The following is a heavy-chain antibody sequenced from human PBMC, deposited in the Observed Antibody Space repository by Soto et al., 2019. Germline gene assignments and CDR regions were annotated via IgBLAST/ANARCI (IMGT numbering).Heavy chain of an antibody. CDR1: GDSINSDKYY. CDR3: ARLEGLATISYYFDF. J-gene: IGHJ4*02. D-gene: IGHD3-9*01. CDR2: IYYRGNT. Sequence: QLQLQESGPGLVKPSETLSLTCSVSGDSINSDKYYWGWIRQPPGQGLEWIGSIYYRGNTYYNPSLQTRVTISLDKSKSQFSLKLYSVTAAYSAVYFCARLEGLATISYYFDFWGQGALVTVSS. V-gene: IGHV4-39*01.